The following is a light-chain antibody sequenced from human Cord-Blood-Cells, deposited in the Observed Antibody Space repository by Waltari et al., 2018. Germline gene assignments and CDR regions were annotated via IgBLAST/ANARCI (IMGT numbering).Light chain of an antibody. CDR3: SSYTSSSTPYVV. V-gene: IGLV2-14*01. Sequence: QSALTQPASVSGSPGQSITISCTGTSSDVGGYNYYSLYQQHPGKAPKLMIYEVSNRPAGVSNRFSGSKSGNTASLTISGLQAEDEADYYCSSYTSSSTPYVVFGGGTKLTVL. CDR1: SSDVGGYNY. J-gene: IGLJ2*01. CDR2: EVS.